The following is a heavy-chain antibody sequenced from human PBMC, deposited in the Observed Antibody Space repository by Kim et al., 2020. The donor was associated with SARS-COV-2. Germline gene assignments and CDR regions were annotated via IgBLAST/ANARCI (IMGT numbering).Heavy chain of an antibody. Sequence: YYADSVRGRFTISRDTPKKSLFLQMRNLGAEDTAIYYCARPHYYDSSGYFAWGQGTLVAVSS. V-gene: IGHV3-11*01. J-gene: IGHJ5*02. CDR3: ARPHYYDSSGYFA. D-gene: IGHD3-22*01.